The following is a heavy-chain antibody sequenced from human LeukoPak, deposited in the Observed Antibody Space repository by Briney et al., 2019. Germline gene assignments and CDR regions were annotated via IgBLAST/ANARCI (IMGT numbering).Heavy chain of an antibody. V-gene: IGHV4-34*01. J-gene: IGHJ6*03. CDR3: ARRWNYGRNYYIDV. CDR1: GGSFSNYY. Sequence: SEALSLTCAVYGGSFSNYYWSWIRQTPGKGMEWIGEINDSGRTNYNPSLMSRVTVSVDTSKNQFSLRLTSVTATDTAVYYCARRWNYGRNYYIDVWGKGAAVSVSS. D-gene: IGHD1-7*01. CDR2: INDSGRT.